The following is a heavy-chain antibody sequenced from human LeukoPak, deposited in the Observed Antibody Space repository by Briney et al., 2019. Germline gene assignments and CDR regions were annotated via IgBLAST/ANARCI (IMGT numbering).Heavy chain of an antibody. CDR1: GFTFTDYY. J-gene: IGHJ4*02. CDR2: ISSSSSTI. CDR3: AREPFRYSGSSFDY. Sequence: PGGSLRLSCAASGFTFTDYYMSWIRQAPGKGLEWVSYISSSSSTIYYADSVKGRFTIFRDNAKNSLYLQMNSLRAEDTAVYYCAREPFRYSGSSFDYWGQGTLVTVSS. D-gene: IGHD1-26*01. V-gene: IGHV3-11*04.